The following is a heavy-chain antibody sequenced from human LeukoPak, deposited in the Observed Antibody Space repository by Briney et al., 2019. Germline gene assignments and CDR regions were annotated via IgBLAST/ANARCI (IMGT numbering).Heavy chain of an antibody. V-gene: IGHV3-7*01. J-gene: IGHJ3*01. CDR3: ARGNWGSDAFDV. D-gene: IGHD7-27*01. CDR1: GFTFSSYW. CDR2: VKHGGSEK. Sequence: PGGSLRLSCAASGFTFSSYWMSWVRQVPGKGLEWVANVKHGGSEKYYVDSVKGRFTISRDNANNSLYLQMDSLRVEDTAIYYCARGNWGSDAFDVWGQGTMVTVSS.